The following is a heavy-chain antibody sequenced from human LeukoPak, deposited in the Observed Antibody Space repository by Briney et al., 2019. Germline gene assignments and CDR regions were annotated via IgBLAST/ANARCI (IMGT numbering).Heavy chain of an antibody. CDR3: ARGRSLLYGSGSYSP. V-gene: IGHV4-61*02. CDR2: IYTSGST. D-gene: IGHD3-10*01. Sequence: PSQTLPLTCTVSGGSISSGSYYWSWIRQPAGKGLEWIGRIYTSGSTNYNPSLKSRVTISVDTSKNQFSLKLSSVTAADTAVYYCARGRSLLYGSGSYSPWGQGTLVTVSS. CDR1: GGSISSGSYY. J-gene: IGHJ5*02.